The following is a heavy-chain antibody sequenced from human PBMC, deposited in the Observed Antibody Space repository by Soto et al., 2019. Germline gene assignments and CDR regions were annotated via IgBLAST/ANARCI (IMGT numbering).Heavy chain of an antibody. CDR2: SSSNSAYV. D-gene: IGHD6-13*01. CDR3: TRDAARDSSARGWYDP. V-gene: IGHV3-21*01. CDR1: AFTFRSFT. Sequence: GGSLRLSCAAPAFTFRSFTMNWVRQAPGKGLEWVSTSSSNSAYVYYTDSLRGRFTSSRDNSKNSLHLQSNSLRAEDTAVYYCTRDAARDSSARGWYDPWGRGTLVTVSS. J-gene: IGHJ5*02.